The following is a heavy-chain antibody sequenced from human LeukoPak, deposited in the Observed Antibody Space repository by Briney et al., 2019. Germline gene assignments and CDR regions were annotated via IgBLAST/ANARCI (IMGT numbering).Heavy chain of an antibody. Sequence: SETLSLTCTVSGVSISSYYWSWIRQPPGKGLEWIGYIYYSGSTNYNPSLKSRVTISVDTSKNQFSLKLSSVTAADTAVYYCAGGPPPYGDYVGYWGQGTLVTVSS. CDR2: IYYSGST. CDR3: AGGPPPYGDYVGY. J-gene: IGHJ4*02. D-gene: IGHD4-17*01. CDR1: GVSISSYY. V-gene: IGHV4-59*01.